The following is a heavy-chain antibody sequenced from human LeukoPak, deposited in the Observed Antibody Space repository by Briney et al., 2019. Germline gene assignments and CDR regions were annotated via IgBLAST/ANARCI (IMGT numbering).Heavy chain of an antibody. CDR3: VRLSGSYFDY. J-gene: IGHJ4*02. D-gene: IGHD1-26*01. Sequence: GGSLRLSCAASGFTFSSYEMNWVRQAPGKGLEWLPYISSRGKTINYADSVKGRFTISRDNARTSLYLQMNSLRAEDTAVYYCVRLSGSYFDYWGQGTLVTVSS. CDR1: GFTFSSYE. V-gene: IGHV3-48*03. CDR2: ISSRGKTI.